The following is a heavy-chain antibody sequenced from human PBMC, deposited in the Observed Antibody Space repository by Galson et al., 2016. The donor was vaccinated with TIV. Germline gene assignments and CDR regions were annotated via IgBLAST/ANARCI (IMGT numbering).Heavy chain of an antibody. CDR2: TYQTGNS. CDR1: CYSITSAYL. Sequence: ETMSLTCSVSCYSITSAYLWAWIRQRPGMGLEWIGSTYQTGNSYFSPSLERRVTTTVDTSKNRFSLYLRSVTAADTAVYFCARGETNIVGRSLASWGPGILVTVSS. CDR3: ARGETNIVGRSLAS. V-gene: IGHV4-38-2*02. D-gene: IGHD1-26*01. J-gene: IGHJ4*02.